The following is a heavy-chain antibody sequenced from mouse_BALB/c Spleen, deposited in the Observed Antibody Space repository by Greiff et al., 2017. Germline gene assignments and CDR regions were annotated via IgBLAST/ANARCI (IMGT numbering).Heavy chain of an antibody. CDR2: ISSGGST. CDR1: GFTFSSYA. Sequence: EVKLVESGGGLVKPGGSLKLSCAASGFTFSSYAMSWVRQTPEKRLEWVASISSGGSTYYPDSVKGRFTISRDNAKNILYLQMSSLRSEDTAMYYCAREDHRYDGAMDYWGQGTSVTVSS. V-gene: IGHV5-6-5*01. D-gene: IGHD2-14*01. CDR3: AREDHRYDGAMDY. J-gene: IGHJ4*01.